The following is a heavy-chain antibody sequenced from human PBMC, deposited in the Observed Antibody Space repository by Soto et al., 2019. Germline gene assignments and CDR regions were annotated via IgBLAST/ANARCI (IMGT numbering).Heavy chain of an antibody. CDR2: INPYDGTA. D-gene: IGHD6-19*01. V-gene: IGHV1-46*01. CDR3: ARVQFASGWRYAGDY. CDR1: GYTFTTYF. Sequence: QVQLVQSGAEVKKPGASVKVSCKASGYTFTTYFMHWVRQAPGQGLEWMGIINPYDGTATYAQKFQGRVTMIRDTSTSTVYIQLSSMRSEDTAVYYCARVQFASGWRYAGDYWGQGTLVTVSS. J-gene: IGHJ4*02.